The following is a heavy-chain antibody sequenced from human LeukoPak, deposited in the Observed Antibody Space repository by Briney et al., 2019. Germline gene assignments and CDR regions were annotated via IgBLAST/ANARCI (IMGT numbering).Heavy chain of an antibody. CDR2: INHSGYT. CDR1: GGSLSGYY. CDR3: ARGTVVRMTVAGTLPRPNYYMDV. Sequence: PSETLSLTCAVNGGSLSGYYWSWIRQPPGKGLEWIGDINHSGYTNYNPSLKNRGTISEDTSNNQFSLKLSSVAAADTAVYYCARGTVVRMTVAGTLPRPNYYMDVWGEGTTVTVSS. J-gene: IGHJ6*03. D-gene: IGHD6-19*01. V-gene: IGHV4-34*01.